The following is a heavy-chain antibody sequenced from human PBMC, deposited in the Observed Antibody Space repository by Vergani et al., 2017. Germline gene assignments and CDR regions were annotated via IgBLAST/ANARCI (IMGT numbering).Heavy chain of an antibody. CDR1: GYTFTSYY. Sequence: QVQLVQSGAEVKKPGASVKVSCKASGYTFTSYYMHWVRQAPGQGLEWMGGIIPIFGTANYAQKFQGRVTITADESTSTAYMELSSLRSEDTAVYYCARGSCYRSEGYYYYMDVWGKGTTVTVSS. J-gene: IGHJ6*03. CDR3: ARGSCYRSEGYYYYMDV. V-gene: IGHV1-69*01. D-gene: IGHD2-15*01. CDR2: IIPIFGTA.